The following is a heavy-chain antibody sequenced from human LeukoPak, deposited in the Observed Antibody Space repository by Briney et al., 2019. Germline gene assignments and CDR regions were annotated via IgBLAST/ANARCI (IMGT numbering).Heavy chain of an antibody. CDR2: IYYSGST. CDR1: GGSISSSSYY. J-gene: IGHJ5*02. D-gene: IGHD2-15*01. CDR3: ARHSKDIVVAVAALNWFDP. Sequence: SETLSLTCTVSGGSISSSSYYWGWIRQPPGKGLEWIGSIYYSGSTYYNPSLKSRVTISVDTSKNQFSLKLSSVTAADTAVYYCARHSKDIVVAVAALNWFDPWGQGTLVTVSS. V-gene: IGHV4-39*01.